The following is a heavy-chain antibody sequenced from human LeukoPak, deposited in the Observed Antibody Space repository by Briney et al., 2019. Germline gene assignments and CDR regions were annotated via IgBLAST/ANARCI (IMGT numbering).Heavy chain of an antibody. J-gene: IGHJ4*02. CDR2: ISGSGGST. D-gene: IGHD2-21*02. CDR3: ATRLAAVTADPFDN. Sequence: GGSLRLSCAASGFTFSSYAMSWVRQAPGKGLEWVSAISGSGGSTYYADSVKGRFTISRDNSKNTLYLQMNSLRGEDTAVYYCATRLAAVTADPFDNWGQGTLVTVST. CDR1: GFTFSSYA. V-gene: IGHV3-23*01.